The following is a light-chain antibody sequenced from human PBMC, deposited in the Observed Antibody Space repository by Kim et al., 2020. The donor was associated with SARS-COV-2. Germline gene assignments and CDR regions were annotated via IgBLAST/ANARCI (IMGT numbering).Light chain of an antibody. V-gene: IGLV2-23*01. J-gene: IGLJ2*01. Sequence: QSALTQPASVSGSPGQSITISCTGTSSDVGSYNLVSWYQQHPGKAPKLVIYEGSKRPSGVSNRFSGSKSGNTAYLTISGLQAEDEADYYCCSYAGSSAPVVFGGGTQLTVL. CDR3: CSYAGSSAPVV. CDR2: EGS. CDR1: SSDVGSYNL.